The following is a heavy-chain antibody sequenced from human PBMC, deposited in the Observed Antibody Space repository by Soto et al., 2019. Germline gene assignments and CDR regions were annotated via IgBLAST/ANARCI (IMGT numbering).Heavy chain of an antibody. CDR2: ISGSGGTT. J-gene: IGHJ5*01. CDR1: GFTFSSYA. D-gene: IGHD5-12*01. CDR3: AKDRGYSGYDNWFDS. V-gene: IGHV3-23*01. Sequence: GGSLRLSCAASGFTFSSYAMSWVRQAPGQGLEWVSAISGSGGTTYYADSVKGRFTISRDNSENTLYLQMNSLRAEDTAVYYCAKDRGYSGYDNWFDSWGQGTLVTVSS.